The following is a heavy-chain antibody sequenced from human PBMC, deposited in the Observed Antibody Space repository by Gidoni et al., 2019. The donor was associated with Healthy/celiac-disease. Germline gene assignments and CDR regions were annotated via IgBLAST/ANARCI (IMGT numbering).Heavy chain of an antibody. CDR3: ASRGVGYSRGGIDY. J-gene: IGHJ4*02. V-gene: IGHV4-34*01. Sequence: QVQLQQWGAGLLKPSETLSLTCAVYGGSFSGYYWSWIRQPPGKGLEWIGEINHSGNTNYNPSLKSRVTISVDTSKNQFSLKLSSVTAADTAVYYCASRGVGYSRGGIDYWGQETLVTVSS. D-gene: IGHD6-25*01. CDR2: INHSGNT. CDR1: GGSFSGYY.